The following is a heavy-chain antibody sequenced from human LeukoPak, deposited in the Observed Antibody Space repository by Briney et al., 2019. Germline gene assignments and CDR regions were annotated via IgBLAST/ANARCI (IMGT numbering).Heavy chain of an antibody. CDR2: IYTSGST. CDR1: GGSISSYY. V-gene: IGHV4-4*07. Sequence: SETLSLTCTVSGGSISSYYWSWIRQPAGKGLDWIGRIYTSGSTNYNASLKSRVSMSVDTSKNQFSLKLSSVTAADTAVFYCARENSGSYREFDYWGQGTLVTVSS. J-gene: IGHJ4*02. D-gene: IGHD1-26*01. CDR3: ARENSGSYREFDY.